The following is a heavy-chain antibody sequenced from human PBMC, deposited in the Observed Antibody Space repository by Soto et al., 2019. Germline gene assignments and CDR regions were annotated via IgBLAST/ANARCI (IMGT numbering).Heavy chain of an antibody. CDR3: ARVGPPSDY. CDR1: GVPFSSYS. Sequence: GGSLGLSCAASGVPFSSYSMNWVRQAPGKGLEWVSSISSSSTYIYYGDSVKGRFTISRDNAKNSLYMQMNNLRAEDTAVYYCARVGPPSDYWGQGTLVTVSS. V-gene: IGHV3-21*04. CDR2: ISSSSTYI. J-gene: IGHJ4*02.